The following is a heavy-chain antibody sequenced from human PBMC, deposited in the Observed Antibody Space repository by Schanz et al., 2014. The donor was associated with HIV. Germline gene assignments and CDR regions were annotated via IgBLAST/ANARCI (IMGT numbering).Heavy chain of an antibody. D-gene: IGHD3-3*01. CDR1: GFTFSSSG. V-gene: IGHV3-30*19. J-gene: IGHJ4*02. CDR3: AKASESIFGVEGLDF. CDR2: ISLDGDNK. Sequence: VQLVESGGGVVQPGRSLRLSCTASGFTFSSSGMHWVRQAPGKGLEWVAVISLDGDNKYYADSVKGRFTISRDDSKNLLSLQMNSLRAEDTAVYYCAKASESIFGVEGLDFWGQGTLVIVSS.